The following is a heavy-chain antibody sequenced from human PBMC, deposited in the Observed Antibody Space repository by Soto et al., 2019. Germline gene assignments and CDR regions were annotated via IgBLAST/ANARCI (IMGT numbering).Heavy chain of an antibody. D-gene: IGHD3-3*01. CDR2: ISAHSGNT. J-gene: IGHJ4*01. CDR3: ARDRMNYDFWSGHPPFDY. Sequence: ASVKVSCQASGYTFASYGISWVRQAPGQGLEWMGWISAHSGNTNYAQKLQGRVTMTTDTSTRTAYMELRSLRSDDTAVYYCARDRMNYDFWSGHPPFDYWGQGTLVTVSS. V-gene: IGHV1-18*01. CDR1: GYTFASYG.